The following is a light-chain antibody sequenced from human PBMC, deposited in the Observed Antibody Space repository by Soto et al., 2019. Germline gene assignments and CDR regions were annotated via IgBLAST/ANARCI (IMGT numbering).Light chain of an antibody. Sequence: ESMLTQSPGTLSLSPGERATLSCRASQSVSSSYLAWYQQKPGQAPRLLIHNASSRATGIPERFSGSGSGTDFTLTISRLEPEDFAVYYCQQYGSSPQTFGQGTKVDIK. J-gene: IGKJ1*01. CDR1: QSVSSSY. CDR3: QQYGSSPQT. V-gene: IGKV3-20*01. CDR2: NAS.